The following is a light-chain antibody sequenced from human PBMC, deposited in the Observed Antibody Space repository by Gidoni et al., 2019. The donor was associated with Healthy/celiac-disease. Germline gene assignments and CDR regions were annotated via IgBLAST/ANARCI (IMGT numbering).Light chain of an antibody. V-gene: IGLV1-40*01. CDR2: GNS. CDR3: QAYDSSLSGLGV. Sequence: QSVLTQPPSVSVAPGPRVTISCTGSSSNIGAGYDVHWYQQLPGTAPKLLIYGNSNRPSGVPDRFSGSKSGTSASLAITGLQAEDEADYYCQAYDSSLSGLGVFGGGTKLTVL. CDR1: SSNIGAGYD. J-gene: IGLJ3*02.